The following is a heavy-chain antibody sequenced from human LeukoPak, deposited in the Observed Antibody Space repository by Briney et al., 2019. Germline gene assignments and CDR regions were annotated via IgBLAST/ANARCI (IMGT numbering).Heavy chain of an antibody. J-gene: IGHJ4*02. Sequence: SETLSLTCTVSGGSLSITTDYWGWIRQAAGKGLEWIGSLYYSGSTFYSPSLKSRVTISLDTSKNQFSLKLGSVTAADTAVYYCARERGYSSSWFYWGRGTLVTVSS. V-gene: IGHV4-39*07. CDR3: ARERGYSSSWFY. CDR1: GGSLSITTDY. CDR2: LYYSGST. D-gene: IGHD6-13*01.